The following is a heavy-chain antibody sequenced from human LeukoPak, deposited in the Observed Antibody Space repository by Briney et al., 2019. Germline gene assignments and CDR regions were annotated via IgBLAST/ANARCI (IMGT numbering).Heavy chain of an antibody. V-gene: IGHV4-30-4*01. Sequence: PSETLSLTCTVSGGSISSGDYYWSWIRQPPGKGLEWIGYIYYSGSTYYNPSLKSRVTISVDTSKNQFSLKLSSVTAADTAVYYCARDQRSVTIFGVAMRYYYYGMDVWGQGTTVTVSS. CDR3: ARDQRSVTIFGVAMRYYYYGMDV. CDR1: GGSISSGDYY. J-gene: IGHJ6*02. CDR2: IYYSGST. D-gene: IGHD3-3*01.